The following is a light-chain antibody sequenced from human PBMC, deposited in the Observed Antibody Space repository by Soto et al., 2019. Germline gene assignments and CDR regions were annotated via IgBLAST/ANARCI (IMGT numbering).Light chain of an antibody. V-gene: IGLV2-11*01. CDR1: SSNVGGYNY. CDR2: DIS. J-gene: IGLJ2*01. CDR3: CSYAGSYTLV. Sequence: QSALTQPRSVSGSPGQSVTISCTGTSSNVGGYNYVSWYQQHPGKAPKLMIYDISKRPSGVPDRFSGSKSGTTACLTISGLQAQDEADYYCCSYAGSYTLVFGGGTKLTLL.